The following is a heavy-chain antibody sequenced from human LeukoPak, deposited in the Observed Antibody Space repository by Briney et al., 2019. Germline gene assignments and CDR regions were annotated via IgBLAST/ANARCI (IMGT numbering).Heavy chain of an antibody. CDR2: INHSGST. CDR1: GGSFSGYY. V-gene: IGHV4-34*01. J-gene: IGHJ5*02. D-gene: IGHD3-16*01. Sequence: SETLSLTCAVYGGSFSGYYWSWIRQPPGKGLEWIGEINHSGSTNYNPSLKSRVTISVDTSKNQFSLKLSSVTAADTAVYYCARGLLWGPNWFDPWGQGTLVTVSS. CDR3: ARGLLWGPNWFDP.